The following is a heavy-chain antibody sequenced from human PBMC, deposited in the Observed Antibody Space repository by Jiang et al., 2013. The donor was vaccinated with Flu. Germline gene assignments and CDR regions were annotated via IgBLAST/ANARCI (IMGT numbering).Heavy chain of an antibody. V-gene: IGHV4-39*01. CDR3: ARHEVLSGSYHPGAFDI. D-gene: IGHD1-26*01. Sequence: GPGLVKPSETLSLTCTVSGGSISSSSYYWGWIRQPPGKGLEWIGSIYYSGSTYYNPSLKSRVTISVDTSKNQFSLKLSSVTAADTAVYYCARHEVLSGSYHPGAFDIWGQGTMVTVSS. CDR2: IYYSGST. CDR1: GGSISSSSYY. J-gene: IGHJ3*02.